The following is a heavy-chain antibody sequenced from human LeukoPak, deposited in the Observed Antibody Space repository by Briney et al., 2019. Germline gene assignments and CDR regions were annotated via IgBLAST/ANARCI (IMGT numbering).Heavy chain of an antibody. J-gene: IGHJ3*02. Sequence: SETLSLTCTVSGGSISSYYWSWIRQPPGKGLEWIGYIYYSGSTNYNPSLKSRVTISVDTSKNQFSLKLSSVTAADTAVYYCAKGDTVTPDQGAFDIWGQGTMVTVSS. CDR2: IYYSGST. D-gene: IGHD4-17*01. CDR3: AKGDTVTPDQGAFDI. CDR1: GGSISSYY. V-gene: IGHV4-59*01.